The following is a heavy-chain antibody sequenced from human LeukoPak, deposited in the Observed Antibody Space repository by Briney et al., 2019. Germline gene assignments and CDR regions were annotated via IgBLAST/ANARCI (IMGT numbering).Heavy chain of an antibody. J-gene: IGHJ3*02. CDR3: ARWDYDFWSGYYSGDAFDI. Sequence: GGSLRLSCTTSGFNFVAYWMGWVRQAPGKGLEWVSCISRTSRYIYYADSVKGRFTISRDNAKNSLYLQMNSLRAEDTAVYYCARWDYDFWSGYYSGDAFDIWGQGTMVTVSS. CDR1: GFNFVAYW. CDR2: ISRTSRYI. V-gene: IGHV3-21*01. D-gene: IGHD3-3*01.